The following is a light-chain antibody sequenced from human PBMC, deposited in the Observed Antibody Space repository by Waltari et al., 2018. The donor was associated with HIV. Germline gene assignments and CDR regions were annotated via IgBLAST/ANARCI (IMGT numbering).Light chain of an antibody. J-gene: IGLJ2*01. CDR3: AAWDNSLSVLVV. Sequence: QSVLTQPPSASGTPGQRGTISCSGSSSNSGSNYVYWYKPLPGTAPKHLSYGNNQLPSGAPGRFSCSKSGTSASLAISVLRSEDEADYYCAAWDNSLSVLVVFGGGTKLTVL. CDR1: SSNSGSNY. V-gene: IGLV1-47*01. CDR2: GNN.